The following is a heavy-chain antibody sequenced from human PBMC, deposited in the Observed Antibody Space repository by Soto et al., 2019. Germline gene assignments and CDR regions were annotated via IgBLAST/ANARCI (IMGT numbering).Heavy chain of an antibody. D-gene: IGHD4-17*01. CDR2: IYPGDSDT. CDR1: GYSFTSYW. CDR3: AGETTVTKSYYYGMYV. J-gene: IGHJ6*02. V-gene: IGHV5-51*01. Sequence: GESLKISCKGSGYSFTSYWIGWVRQMPGKGLEWMGIIYPGDSDTRYSPSFQGQVTISADKSISTAYLQWSSLKASDTAMYYCAGETTVTKSYYYGMYVWGRGTTVTV.